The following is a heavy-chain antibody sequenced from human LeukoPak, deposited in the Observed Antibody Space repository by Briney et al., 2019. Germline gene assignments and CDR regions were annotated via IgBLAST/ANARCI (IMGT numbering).Heavy chain of an antibody. D-gene: IGHD4-23*01. CDR3: ARDHGGNLGFYYYYMDV. Sequence: SETLSLTCTVSGYSASSGYFWGWIRQPPGKGLEWIGSISHSGSTSYNPSLKSRVAISVDTSKNQFSLKLSSVTAADTAAYYCARDHGGNLGFYYYYMDVWGKGTTVTVSS. CDR1: GYSASSGYF. CDR2: ISHSGST. V-gene: IGHV4-38-2*02. J-gene: IGHJ6*03.